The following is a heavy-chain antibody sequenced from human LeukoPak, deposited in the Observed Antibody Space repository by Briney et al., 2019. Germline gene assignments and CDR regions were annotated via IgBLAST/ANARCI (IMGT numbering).Heavy chain of an antibody. CDR3: AKASRFLEWLLYDYYMDV. CDR1: GFTFSSYA. Sequence: GGSLRLSCAASGFTFSSYAMSWVRQAPGKGLEWVSAISGSGGSTYYADSVKGRFTISRDNSKNTLYLQMNSLRAEDTAVYYCAKASRFLEWLLYDYYMDVWGKGTTVAVSS. D-gene: IGHD3-3*01. J-gene: IGHJ6*03. CDR2: ISGSGGST. V-gene: IGHV3-23*01.